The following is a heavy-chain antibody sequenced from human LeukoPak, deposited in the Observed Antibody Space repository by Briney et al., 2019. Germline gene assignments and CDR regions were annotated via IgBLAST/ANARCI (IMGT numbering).Heavy chain of an antibody. Sequence: PGGSLRLSCAASGFTFSSFGMSWVRQAPGKGLEWVSSLTGSGGRTYFADSVKGRFTISRDNSKNTLYLQMNSLRAEDTAVYYCARELVIHDAFDIWGQGTMVTVSS. J-gene: IGHJ3*02. CDR2: LTGSGGRT. D-gene: IGHD3-9*01. CDR3: ARELVIHDAFDI. V-gene: IGHV3-23*01. CDR1: GFTFSSFG.